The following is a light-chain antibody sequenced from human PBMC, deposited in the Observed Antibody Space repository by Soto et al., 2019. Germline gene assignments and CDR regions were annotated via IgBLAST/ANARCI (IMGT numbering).Light chain of an antibody. CDR1: QSVSGNY. J-gene: IGKJ4*01. V-gene: IGKV3-20*01. CDR3: QKYGGSIT. Sequence: EIVLTQSPGTLSLSPGERATLSCRASQSVSGNYLAWYQQKPGQAPRLLIYGASNRVTGIPNRISSSGCGTDFTLTISRLEPEDFAVHYRQKYGGSITLGGGTKVEIK. CDR2: GAS.